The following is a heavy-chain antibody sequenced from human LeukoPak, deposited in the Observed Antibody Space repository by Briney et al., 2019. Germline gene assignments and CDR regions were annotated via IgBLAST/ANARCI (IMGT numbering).Heavy chain of an antibody. D-gene: IGHD2-2*01. CDR3: AIGYCSTTTCDGVGY. Sequence: GRSLRLSCAASGFTFSSYGMHWVRQAPGKGLEWVAVISYDGSNKYYADSVKGRFTISRDNAKNTLYLQMNSLRVEDTAMYYCAIGYCSTTTCDGVGYWGQGTQVTVSS. CDR2: ISYDGSNK. J-gene: IGHJ4*02. CDR1: GFTFSSYG. V-gene: IGHV3-30*03.